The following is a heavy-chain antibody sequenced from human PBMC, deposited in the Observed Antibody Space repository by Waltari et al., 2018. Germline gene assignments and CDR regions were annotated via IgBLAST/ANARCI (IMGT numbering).Heavy chain of an antibody. CDR3: AGGIAEAEGDLLEY. V-gene: IGHV1-69*01. D-gene: IGHD6-13*01. Sequence: SGVRQAPGQGLEWMGGIMPMLGTANYAQKFQGRVTITADESTNTAYMELSSLRSEDTAVFYCAGGIAEAEGDLLEYWGQGTLVTVSS. CDR2: IMPMLGTA. J-gene: IGHJ4*02.